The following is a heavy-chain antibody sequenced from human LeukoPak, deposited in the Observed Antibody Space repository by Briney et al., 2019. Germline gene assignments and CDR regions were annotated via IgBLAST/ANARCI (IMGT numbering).Heavy chain of an antibody. V-gene: IGHV4-61*02. J-gene: IGHJ4*02. CDR3: ARGLWFGDENPPYFDY. D-gene: IGHD3-10*01. CDR1: GGSISSSNYY. Sequence: TSETLSLTCSVSGGSISSSNYYWSWIRQPAGKGLEWIGRIYTSEGTNYNPSLKSRVTISVDTSRNQFSLKLSSVTAADTAVYYCARGLWFGDENPPYFDYWGQGILVTVSS. CDR2: IYTSEGT.